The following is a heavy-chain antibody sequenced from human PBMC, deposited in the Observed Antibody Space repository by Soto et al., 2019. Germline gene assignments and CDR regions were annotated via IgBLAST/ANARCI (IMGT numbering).Heavy chain of an antibody. J-gene: IGHJ4*02. CDR2: IIPIFGTA. CDR3: ARSPFDSSGYYYPCDY. CDR1: GGTFGSCA. V-gene: IGHV1-69*13. D-gene: IGHD3-22*01. Sequence: GASVELSCKASGGTFGSCASRWVRQANGQGLEWMGGIIPIFGTASYAQKFQGRVTITADESTSTAYMELSSLRSEDTAVYYCARSPFDSSGYYYPCDYWGQGTLVTVSS.